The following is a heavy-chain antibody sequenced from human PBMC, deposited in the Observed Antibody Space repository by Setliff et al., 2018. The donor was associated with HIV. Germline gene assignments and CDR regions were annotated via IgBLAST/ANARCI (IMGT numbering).Heavy chain of an antibody. V-gene: IGHV4-61*02. CDR3: ARDRIEVVVDGPHDVFDV. J-gene: IGHJ3*01. CDR1: GGSISSGSYY. CDR2: IYTSGST. D-gene: IGHD2-15*01. Sequence: PSETLSLTCTVSGGSISSGSYYWSWIRQPAGKGLEWIGRIYTSGSTNYNPSLKSRVTISVDSSKNQFSLKLSSVTAADTAVYYCARDRIEVVVDGPHDVFDVWGRGTTVTVSS.